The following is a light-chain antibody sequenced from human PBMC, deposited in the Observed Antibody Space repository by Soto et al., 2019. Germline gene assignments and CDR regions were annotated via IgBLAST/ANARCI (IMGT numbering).Light chain of an antibody. V-gene: IGKV3-15*01. J-gene: IGKJ4*01. CDR2: GAS. CDR1: QSVSSN. CDR3: QQYNSWPPLT. Sequence: EIVMTQSPATLSVSPGERATLSCRASQSVSSNLAWYQQKPGQAPRLLIYGASTRATGIPARFSGSGSGTEFTLTISSLQSEDLAVYYCQQYNSWPPLTFGGGTKAEIK.